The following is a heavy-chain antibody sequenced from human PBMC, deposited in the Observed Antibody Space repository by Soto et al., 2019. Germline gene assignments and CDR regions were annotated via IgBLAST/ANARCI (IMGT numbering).Heavy chain of an antibody. CDR1: GYTFTSYD. CDR2: INPNSGGT. V-gene: IGHV1-2*04. CDR3: ARTPTYVSGSYYLYYGMDV. Sequence: ASVKVSCKASGYTFTSYDINWVRQATGQGLEWMGWINPNSGGTNYAQKFQGWVTMTRDTSISTAYMELSRLRFDDTAVYYCARTPTYVSGSYYLYYGMDVWGQGTTVTVSS. J-gene: IGHJ6*02. D-gene: IGHD3-10*01.